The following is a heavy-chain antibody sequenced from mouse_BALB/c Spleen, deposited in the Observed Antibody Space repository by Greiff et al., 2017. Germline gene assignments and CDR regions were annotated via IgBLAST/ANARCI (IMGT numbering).Heavy chain of an antibody. V-gene: IGHV14-4*02. Sequence: VHVKQSGAELVRSGASVKLSCTASGFNIKDYYMHWVKQRPEQGLEWIGWIDPENGDTEYAPKFQGKATMTADTSSNTAYLQLSDLTSEDTAVYYCNSGNSYAMDYWGQGTSVTVSS. J-gene: IGHJ4*01. CDR1: GFNIKDYY. CDR2: IDPENGDT. CDR3: NSGNSYAMDY. D-gene: IGHD2-1*01.